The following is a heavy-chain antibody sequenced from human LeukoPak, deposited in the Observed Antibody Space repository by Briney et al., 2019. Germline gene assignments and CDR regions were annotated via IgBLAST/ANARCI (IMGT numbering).Heavy chain of an antibody. D-gene: IGHD1-26*01. CDR1: GGTFISYA. Sequence: ASVKVSCKASGGTFISYAISWVRQAPGQGLEWMGRIIPIFGTANYEQKFQGRVTINTDESTSTAYMELSSLRSEDTAVYYCARDYWRNSGSYYGVFDYWGQGTLVTVSS. J-gene: IGHJ4*02. CDR3: ARDYWRNSGSYYGVFDY. CDR2: IIPIFGTA. V-gene: IGHV1-69*05.